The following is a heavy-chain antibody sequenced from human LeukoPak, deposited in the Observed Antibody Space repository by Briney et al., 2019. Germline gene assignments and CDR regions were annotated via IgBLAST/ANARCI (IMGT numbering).Heavy chain of an antibody. J-gene: IGHJ4*02. CDR2: ISAYNGNT. V-gene: IGHV1-18*01. D-gene: IGHD1-26*01. CDR1: GYTFTSYG. Sequence: ASVKVSCKASGYTFTSYGISWVRQAPGQGLEWMGWISAYNGNTNYAQKLQGRVTMTTDTSTSTAYMELRSLGSDDTAVYYCARRGRIVGATTSFDYWGQGTLVTVSS. CDR3: ARRGRIVGATTSFDY.